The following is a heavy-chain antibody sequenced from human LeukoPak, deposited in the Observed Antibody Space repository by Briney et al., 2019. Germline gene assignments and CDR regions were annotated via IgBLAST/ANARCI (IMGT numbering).Heavy chain of an antibody. J-gene: IGHJ6*02. V-gene: IGHV1-18*01. D-gene: IGHD3-3*01. CDR2: ISAYNGNT. CDR3: AAQDYDFWSGYYSPLVYGMDV. CDR1: GYTFTSYG. Sequence: ASVKVSCKASGYTFTSYGISWVRQAPGQGLEWMGWISAYNGNTNYAQKLQGRVTMTTDTSTSTAYMELRSLRSDDTAVYYCAAQDYDFWSGYYSPLVYGMDVWGQGTTVIVSS.